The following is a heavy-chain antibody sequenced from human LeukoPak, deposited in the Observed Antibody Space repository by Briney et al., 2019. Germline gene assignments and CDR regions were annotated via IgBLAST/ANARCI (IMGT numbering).Heavy chain of an antibody. V-gene: IGHV1-8*01. J-gene: IGHJ4*02. CDR1: GYTFTSYD. D-gene: IGHD6-19*01. Sequence: AAVTVSFKASGYTFTSYDINWVRQATGQGLELMGWMNPNSGNTGYSQKFQGRGTITRNTDISKAYMELRSLRSEDTAVYYCARGRIPKQWLVYWGQGTLVTVSS. CDR2: MNPNSGNT. CDR3: ARGRIPKQWLVY.